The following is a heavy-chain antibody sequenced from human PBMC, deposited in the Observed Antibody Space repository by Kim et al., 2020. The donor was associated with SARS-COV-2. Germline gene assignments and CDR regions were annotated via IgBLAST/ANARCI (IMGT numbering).Heavy chain of an antibody. CDR2: INHSGST. D-gene: IGHD6-19*01. V-gene: IGHV4-34*01. J-gene: IGHJ5*02. Sequence: SETLSLTCAVYGGSFSGYYWSWIRQPPGKGLEWIGEINHSGSTNYNPSLKSRVTISVDTSKNQFSLKLSSVTAADTAVYYCARGNSIAVAAPGWFDPWGQGTLVTVSS. CDR1: GGSFSGYY. CDR3: ARGNSIAVAAPGWFDP.